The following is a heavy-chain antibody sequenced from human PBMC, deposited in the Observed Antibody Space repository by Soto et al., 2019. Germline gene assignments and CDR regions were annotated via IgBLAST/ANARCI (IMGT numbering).Heavy chain of an antibody. CDR1: GFTFSSHW. CDR3: ARGINETPSPGDY. J-gene: IGHJ4*02. V-gene: IGHV3-7*02. Sequence: EVQLVESGGGLVQPGGSLRLSCAASGFTFSSHWMNWVRQAPGKGLEWVANIKKDGREKSYVDSVKGRFTISRDNAKNSLYLQMSNVRADDTALYYCARGINETPSPGDYWGQGTLVTVSS. CDR2: IKKDGREK. D-gene: IGHD2-15*01.